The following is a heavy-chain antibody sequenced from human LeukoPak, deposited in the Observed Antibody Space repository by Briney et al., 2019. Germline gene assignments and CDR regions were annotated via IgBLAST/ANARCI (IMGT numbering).Heavy chain of an antibody. CDR3: ARSMVRRVNWFDP. J-gene: IGHJ5*02. V-gene: IGHV4-59*01. CDR1: GGSISSYC. D-gene: IGHD3-10*01. CDR2: IYYSGST. Sequence: SSETLSLTCTVSGGSISSYCWSWIRQPPGKGLEWIGYIYYSGSTNYNPSLKSRVTISVDTSKNQFSLKLSSVTAADTAVYYCARSMVRRVNWFDPWGQGTLVTVSS.